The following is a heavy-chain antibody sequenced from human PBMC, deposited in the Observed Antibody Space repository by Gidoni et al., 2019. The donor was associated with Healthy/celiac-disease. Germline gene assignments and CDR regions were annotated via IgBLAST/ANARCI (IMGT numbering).Heavy chain of an antibody. CDR3: ARVGHDYGDYAFDI. J-gene: IGHJ3*02. Sequence: QVQLQESGPGMVKPSQTLSLTRTVSGGPISSGDYYWSWIRQPPGKGLEWIGYIYYSGSTYSNPSLKSRVTISVDTSKNQFSLKLSSVTAADTAVYYCARVGHDYGDYAFDIWGQGTMVTVSS. D-gene: IGHD4-17*01. CDR1: GGPISSGDYY. V-gene: IGHV4-30-4*01. CDR2: IYYSGST.